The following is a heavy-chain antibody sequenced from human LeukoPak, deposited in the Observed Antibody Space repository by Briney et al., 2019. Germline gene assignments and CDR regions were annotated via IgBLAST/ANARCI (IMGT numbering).Heavy chain of an antibody. Sequence: GGSLRLSCAASGFTFSSYGMHWVRQAPGKGLEWVAVISYDGSNKHYADSAKGRFTISRDNSKNALYLRLSSLRPEDTALYYCVKTMVVFGGLIRTDAFDVWGQGTMVTVSS. CDR1: GFTFSSYG. J-gene: IGHJ3*01. CDR2: ISYDGSNK. D-gene: IGHD3-10*01. V-gene: IGHV3-30*18. CDR3: VKTMVVFGGLIRTDAFDV.